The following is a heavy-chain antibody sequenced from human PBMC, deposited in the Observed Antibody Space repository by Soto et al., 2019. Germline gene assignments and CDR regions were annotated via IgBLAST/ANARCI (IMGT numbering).Heavy chain of an antibody. CDR3: ATRAVTAFYFDY. CDR2: IIPKFKLA. CDR1: GGTFSSTA. J-gene: IGHJ4*02. Sequence: QVQLVQSGADVKKPGSSVKVSCKASGGTFSSTALSWVRQAPGQGLEWMGGIIPKFKLANYAQRFQGRATFTADESTSKAYMELSSLRSEDTAVYYCATRAVTAFYFDYWGQGTLVTVSS. D-gene: IGHD2-21*02. V-gene: IGHV1-69*12.